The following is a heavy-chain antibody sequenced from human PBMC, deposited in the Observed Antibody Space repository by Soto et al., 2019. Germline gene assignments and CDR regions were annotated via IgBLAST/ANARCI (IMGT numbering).Heavy chain of an antibody. Sequence: EGSLRLSCAASGFTFSSYAMSWVRQAPGKGLEWVSDISGSGSTTYYADSVKGPFTISRDNSKNTLYLQMNSLSAEATAGYDCAKDSVLLWFGEVAELIGGQRGALDYWGQGTLVTVSS. CDR1: GFTFSSYA. V-gene: IGHV3-23*01. CDR3: AKDSVLLWFGEVAELIGGQRGALDY. J-gene: IGHJ4*02. CDR2: ISGSGSTT. D-gene: IGHD3-10*01.